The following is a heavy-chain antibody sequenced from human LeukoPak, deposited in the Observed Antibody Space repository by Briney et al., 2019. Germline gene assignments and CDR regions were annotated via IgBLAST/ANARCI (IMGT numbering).Heavy chain of an antibody. CDR3: ARLKPYYYDSSGYYYSYYFDY. CDR1: GGSISSSSYY. V-gene: IGHV4-39*01. Sequence: SETLSLTCTVSGGSISSSSYYWGWIRQPPGKGLEWIGSIYYSGSTYYNPSLKSRVTISVDTSKNQFSLKLSSVTAADTAVYYCARLKPYYYDSSGYYYSYYFDYWGQGTLVTVSS. D-gene: IGHD3-22*01. CDR2: IYYSGST. J-gene: IGHJ4*02.